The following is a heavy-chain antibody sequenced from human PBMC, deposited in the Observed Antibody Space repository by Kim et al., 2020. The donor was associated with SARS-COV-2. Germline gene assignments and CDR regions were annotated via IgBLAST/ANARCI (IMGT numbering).Heavy chain of an antibody. V-gene: IGHV3-74*01. J-gene: IGHJ2*01. D-gene: IGHD3-10*01. CDR3: ASSLGFLYWYFNI. CDR1: GFEFSRHW. Sequence: GGSLRLSCAASGFEFSRHWMHWVRQAPGKGLEWVSRIDDDGLSTDYADSVKGRFTISRDNAKNTLYLEMTSLSAEDTALYHCASSLGFLYWYFNIWGRGTLVTVSS. CDR2: IDDDGLST.